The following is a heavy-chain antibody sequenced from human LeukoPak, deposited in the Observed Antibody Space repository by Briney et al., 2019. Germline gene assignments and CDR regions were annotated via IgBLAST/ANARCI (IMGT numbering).Heavy chain of an antibody. V-gene: IGHV1-46*04. Sequence: ASVKLSCKASGYTFSSYYMHWVRQSPGQGLEWMGIINTSGGRTSYAQKLQGRVAMTRDTSTSTVYMELSSLRSEDTAVYYCARVSPHCSGGSCYFDSWGQGTRVSVSS. J-gene: IGHJ4*02. CDR3: ARVSPHCSGGSCYFDS. CDR2: INTSGGRT. D-gene: IGHD2-15*01. CDR1: GYTFSSYY.